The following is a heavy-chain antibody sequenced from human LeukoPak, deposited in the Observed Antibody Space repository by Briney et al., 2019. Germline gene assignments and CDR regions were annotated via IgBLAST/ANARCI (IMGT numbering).Heavy chain of an antibody. J-gene: IGHJ4*02. CDR2: IYPGDSDT. Sequence: GESLKISCKGSGYSFTSYWIGWVRQTPGKGLEWMGIIYPGDSDTRYSPSLQGQVTISADKSISTAYLQWSSLKASDTAMYYCARQEVGYSYGRYNYFDYWGQGTLVTVSS. D-gene: IGHD5-18*01. CDR3: ARQEVGYSYGRYNYFDY. CDR1: GYSFTSYW. V-gene: IGHV5-51*01.